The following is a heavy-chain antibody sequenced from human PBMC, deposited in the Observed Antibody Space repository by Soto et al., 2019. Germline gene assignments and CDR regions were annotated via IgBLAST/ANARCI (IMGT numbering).Heavy chain of an antibody. J-gene: IGHJ4*02. CDR1: GGSLSGYY. CDR2: VKDGGHT. D-gene: IGHD5-12*01. Sequence: QVQLQQWGAGLLKPSETLSLNCAVTGGSLSGYYWSWIRQPQGKGLERIGEVKDGGHTNYSPSLRGRVTISAGTSSDQFSLRLISVTAADTGVYCCARGQEGVVATHWDQGSLVTVSS. V-gene: IGHV4-34*01. CDR3: ARGQEGVVATH.